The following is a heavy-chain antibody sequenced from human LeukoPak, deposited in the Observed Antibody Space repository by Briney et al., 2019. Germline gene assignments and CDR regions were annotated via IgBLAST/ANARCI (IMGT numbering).Heavy chain of an antibody. J-gene: IGHJ3*02. CDR3: ARDYYDSSGYYEQYAFDI. V-gene: IGHV4-59*01. CDR2: IYYSGST. Sequence: SETLSLTCTVSGGSISSYYWSWIRQPPGKGLEWIGYIYYSGSTNYNPSLKSRVTISVDTSKNQFSLKPSSVTAADTAVYYCARDYYDSSGYYEQYAFDIWGQGTMVTVSS. CDR1: GGSISSYY. D-gene: IGHD3-22*01.